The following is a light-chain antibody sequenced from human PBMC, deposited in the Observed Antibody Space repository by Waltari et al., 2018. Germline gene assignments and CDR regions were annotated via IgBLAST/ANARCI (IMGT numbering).Light chain of an antibody. CDR2: KHK. Sequence: QSVLTQPPCAAGTPGQRITISCSGAHSNTGNNYAYWYDQFPGTAPKFLIYKHKQRPSEVPYRVAGSKFVTSASLAIIGLRSEDKADYYCATWDDSLRVVFFGGGTKITVL. CDR1: HSNTGNNY. J-gene: IGLJ2*01. CDR3: ATWDDSLRVVF. V-gene: IGLV1-47*01.